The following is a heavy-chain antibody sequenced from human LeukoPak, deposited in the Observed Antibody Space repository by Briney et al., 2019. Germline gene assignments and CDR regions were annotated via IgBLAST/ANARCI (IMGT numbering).Heavy chain of an antibody. J-gene: IGHJ4*02. D-gene: IGHD3-10*01. Sequence: TPSETLSLTCPVSGGSISSSSYYWGWIRQPPGKGLEWIGSIFYSGNTYYNPSLKSRVTISVDTSKNHFSLKLSSVTSADTAVYYCERRSSVGGLFDYWGQGTLVTVSS. V-gene: IGHV4-39*02. CDR3: ERRSSVGGLFDY. CDR1: GGSISSSSYY. CDR2: IFYSGNT.